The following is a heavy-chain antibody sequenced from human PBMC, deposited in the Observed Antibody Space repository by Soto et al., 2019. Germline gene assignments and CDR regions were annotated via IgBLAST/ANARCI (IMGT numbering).Heavy chain of an antibody. V-gene: IGHV3-30*18. D-gene: IGHD5-18*01. J-gene: IGHJ4*02. Sequence: QVQLVESGGGVVQPGRSLRLSCAASGFTFSSYGMHWVRQAPGKGLEWVAVISYDGSNKYYADSVKGRFTISRDNSKNTLYLQMNSLRAEGTAVYYGAKDDSSAYSYGYYWGQGTLVTVSS. CDR1: GFTFSSYG. CDR3: AKDDSSAYSYGYY. CDR2: ISYDGSNK.